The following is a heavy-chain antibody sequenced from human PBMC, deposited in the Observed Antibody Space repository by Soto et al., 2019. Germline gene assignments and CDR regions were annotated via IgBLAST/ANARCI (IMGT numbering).Heavy chain of an antibody. CDR2: ISWNSGSI. CDR1: GFTFDDYA. V-gene: IGHV3-9*01. Sequence: SLRLSCAASGFTFDDYAMHWVRQAPGKGLEWVSGISWNSGSIGYADSVKGRFTISRDNAKNSLYLQMNSLRAEDTALYYCAKETYYDILTGYGPLGYWGQGTLVTVSS. D-gene: IGHD3-9*01. J-gene: IGHJ4*02. CDR3: AKETYYDILTGYGPLGY.